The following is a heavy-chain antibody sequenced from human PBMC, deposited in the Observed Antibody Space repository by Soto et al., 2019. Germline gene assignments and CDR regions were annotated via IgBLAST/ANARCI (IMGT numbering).Heavy chain of an antibody. CDR1: GGSISSYY. D-gene: IGHD4-17*01. CDR3: VLSRGWTVTTFDY. V-gene: IGHV4-59*01. CDR2: IYYSGST. Sequence: SETLSLTCTVSGGSISSYYWSWIRQPPGKGLEWIGYIYYSGSTNYNPSLKSRVTISVDTSKNQFSLKLSSVTAADTAVYYCVLSRGWTVTTFDYWGQGTLVTVSS. J-gene: IGHJ4*02.